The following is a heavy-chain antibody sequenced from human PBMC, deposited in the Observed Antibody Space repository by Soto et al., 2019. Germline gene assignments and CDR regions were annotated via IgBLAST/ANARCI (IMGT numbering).Heavy chain of an antibody. D-gene: IGHD3-3*01. CDR3: GADRGREESGYYIPNWFDP. CDR1: GFTFTSSA. CDR2: IVVGSGNT. Sequence: SVKVSCKASGFTFTSSAVQWVRQARGQRLEWIGWIVVGSGNTNYAQKFQERVTITRDMSTSTAYMELSSLRSEDTAVYYCGADRGREESGYYIPNWFDPWGQGTLVTVSS. J-gene: IGHJ5*02. V-gene: IGHV1-58*01.